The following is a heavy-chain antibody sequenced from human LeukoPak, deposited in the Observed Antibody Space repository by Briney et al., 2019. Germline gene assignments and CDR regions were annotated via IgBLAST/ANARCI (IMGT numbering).Heavy chain of an antibody. CDR2: ISSSSSYT. V-gene: IGHV3-11*05. Sequence: GGSLRLSCAASGFTFSDYYMSWIRHAPGKGLEWVSYISSSSSYTNYADSVKGRFTISRDNAKNSLYLQMNSLRAEDTAVYYCARVGRYCSSTSCPHAFDYWCQGTLVTVSS. D-gene: IGHD2-2*01. J-gene: IGHJ4*02. CDR1: GFTFSDYY. CDR3: ARVGRYCSSTSCPHAFDY.